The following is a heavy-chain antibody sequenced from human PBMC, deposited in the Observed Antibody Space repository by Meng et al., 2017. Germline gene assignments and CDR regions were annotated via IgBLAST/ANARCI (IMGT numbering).Heavy chain of an antibody. CDR3: ARTPLRYCSGGSCYYFDY. CDR2: INAGNGNT. CDR1: GYTFTSYA. D-gene: IGHD2-15*01. V-gene: IGHV1-3*01. Sequence: GQVVQAGAAVMKPGASVKVSCKAFGYTFTSYARHWVRQAPGQRLEWMGWINAGNGNTKYSQKFQGRVTITRDTSASTAYMELSSLRSEDTAVYYCARTPLRYCSGGSCYYFDYWGQGTLVTVSS. J-gene: IGHJ4*02.